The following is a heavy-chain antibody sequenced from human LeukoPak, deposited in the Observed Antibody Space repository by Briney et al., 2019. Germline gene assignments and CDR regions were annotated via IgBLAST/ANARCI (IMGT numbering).Heavy chain of an antibody. V-gene: IGHV1-18*01. Sequence: GASVKVSCKASGYTFASYGISWVRQAPEQGLEGMGWISAYNGNTNYAQKLQGRVTMTTDTSTSTAYMELRSLRSDDTAVYYCARAQGGYYEPFDIWGQGTMVTVSS. CDR1: GYTFASYG. CDR3: ARAQGGYYEPFDI. D-gene: IGHD3-22*01. CDR2: ISAYNGNT. J-gene: IGHJ3*02.